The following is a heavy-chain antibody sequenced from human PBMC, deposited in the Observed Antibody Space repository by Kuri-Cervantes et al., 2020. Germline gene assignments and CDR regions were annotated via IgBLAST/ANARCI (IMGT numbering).Heavy chain of an antibody. V-gene: IGHV4-4*07. Sequence: ESLKISCTVSGGSISSYYWSWIRQPAGKGLEWIGRIYTSGSTNYNPSLKSRVTISVDTSKNQFSLKLSSVTAADTAVNYCARGDNYYYYGMDVWGQGTTVTVSS. J-gene: IGHJ6*02. CDR2: IYTSGST. D-gene: IGHD2-15*01. CDR1: GGSISSYY. CDR3: ARGDNYYYYGMDV.